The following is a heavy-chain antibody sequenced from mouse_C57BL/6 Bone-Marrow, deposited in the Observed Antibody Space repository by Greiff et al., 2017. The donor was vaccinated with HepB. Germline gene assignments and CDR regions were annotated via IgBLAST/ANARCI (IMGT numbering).Heavy chain of an antibody. V-gene: IGHV1-81*01. D-gene: IGHD1-1*01. CDR3: ARGSITTVVAHWYFDV. J-gene: IGHJ1*03. Sequence: QVQLQQSGAELARPGASVKLSCKASGYTFTSYGISWVKQRTGQGLEWIGEIYPRSGNTYYNEKFKGKATLTADKSSSTAYMELRSLTSEDSAVYFCARGSITTVVAHWYFDVWGTGTTVTVSS. CDR2: IYPRSGNT. CDR1: GYTFTSYG.